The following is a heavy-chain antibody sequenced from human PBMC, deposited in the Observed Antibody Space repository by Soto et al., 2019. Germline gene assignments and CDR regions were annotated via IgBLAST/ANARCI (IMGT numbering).Heavy chain of an antibody. CDR1: GFSLSTSGMR. CDR3: ARDWGITGTPGIGYYGMDV. Sequence: SGPTLVNPTQTLTLTCTFSGFSLSTSGMRVSWIRQPPGKALEWLARIDWDDDKFYSTSLKTRLTISKDTSKNQVVLTMTNMDPVDTAVYYCARDWGITGTPGIGYYGMDVWGQGTTVTVSS. V-gene: IGHV2-70*03. J-gene: IGHJ6*02. D-gene: IGHD1-7*01. CDR2: IDWDDDK.